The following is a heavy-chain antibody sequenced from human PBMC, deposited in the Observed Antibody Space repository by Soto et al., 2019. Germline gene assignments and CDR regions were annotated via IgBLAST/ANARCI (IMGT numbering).Heavy chain of an antibody. CDR1: GGSFSGYY. Sequence: SETLSLTCAVYGGSFSGYYWSWIRQPPGKGLEWIGEINHSGSTNYNPSLKSRVTISVDTSKNQFSLKLSSVTAADTAVYYCARGGVMVQEYGMYVWGQGTTVTVSS. V-gene: IGHV4-34*01. D-gene: IGHD3-10*01. CDR3: ARGGVMVQEYGMYV. CDR2: INHSGST. J-gene: IGHJ6*02.